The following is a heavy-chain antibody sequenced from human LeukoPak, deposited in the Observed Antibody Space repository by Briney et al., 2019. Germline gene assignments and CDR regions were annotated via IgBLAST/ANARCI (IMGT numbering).Heavy chain of an antibody. CDR1: GGSISSGGYY. D-gene: IGHD6-13*01. Sequence: SETLSLTCTVSGGSISSGGYYWSWLRQHPGKGLEWIVYIYYSGSTYYNPSLKSRVTISVDTSKNQFSLKLSSVTAADTAVYYCARLSSGSSSWYDIDYWGQGTLVTASS. J-gene: IGHJ4*02. V-gene: IGHV4-31*03. CDR3: ARLSSGSSSWYDIDY. CDR2: IYYSGST.